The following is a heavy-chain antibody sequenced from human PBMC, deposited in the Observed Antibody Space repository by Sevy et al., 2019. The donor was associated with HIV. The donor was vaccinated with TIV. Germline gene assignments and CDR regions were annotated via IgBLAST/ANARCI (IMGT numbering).Heavy chain of an antibody. D-gene: IGHD2-8*01. CDR2: LSFGCGKI. J-gene: IGHJ4*02. CDR1: GFAFYDYS. V-gene: IGHV3-23*01. CDR3: AREGCTRPHDY. Sequence: GESLKISCVASGFAFYDYSMSWIRQAPGKGLEWVATLSFGCGKINYADSVKGRFTISRDNSKNSLYLQMDNLRVEDTALYYCAREGCTRPHDYWGQGTRVTVSS.